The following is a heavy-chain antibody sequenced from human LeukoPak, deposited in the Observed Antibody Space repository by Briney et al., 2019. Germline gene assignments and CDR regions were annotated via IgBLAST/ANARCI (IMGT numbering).Heavy chain of an antibody. Sequence: GGSLRLSCTASGFTFCDYAMTWVRQAPGKGLEWVGFIRSKIYGGTPEYAASVKGRFTISRDDSKGIAYLQMDSLKTEDTAVYYCTRDQTPYYWGQGTLVTVSP. CDR1: GFTFCDYA. CDR3: TRDQTPYY. V-gene: IGHV3-49*04. J-gene: IGHJ4*02. CDR2: IRSKIYGGTP.